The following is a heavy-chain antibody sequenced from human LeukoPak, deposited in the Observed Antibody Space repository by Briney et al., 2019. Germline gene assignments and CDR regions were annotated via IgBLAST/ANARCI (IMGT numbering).Heavy chain of an antibody. Sequence: PGGSLRLSCAASGFTFSSYAMHWVRQAPGKGLEWVAVISYDGSNKYYADSVKGRFTISRDNSKNTLYLQMNSLRAEDTAVYYCAGTVEMVPILYYYGMDVWGQGTTVTVSS. CDR1: GFTFSSYA. J-gene: IGHJ6*02. CDR2: ISYDGSNK. CDR3: AGTVEMVPILYYYGMDV. V-gene: IGHV3-30-3*01. D-gene: IGHD5-24*01.